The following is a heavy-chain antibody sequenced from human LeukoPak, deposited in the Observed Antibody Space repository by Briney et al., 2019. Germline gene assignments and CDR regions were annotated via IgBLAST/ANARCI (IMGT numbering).Heavy chain of an antibody. CDR3: ARDRSSSWPYYYYYGMDV. J-gene: IGHJ6*02. D-gene: IGHD6-13*01. V-gene: IGHV1-3*01. CDR2: INAGNGNT. Sequence: VASVKVSCKASGYTFTSYAMHWVRQAPGQRLEWMGWINAGNGNTKYSQKFQGRVTITRDTSASTAYMELSSLRSEDTAVYYCARDRSSSWPYYYYYGMDVWGQGTTVTVSS. CDR1: GYTFTSYA.